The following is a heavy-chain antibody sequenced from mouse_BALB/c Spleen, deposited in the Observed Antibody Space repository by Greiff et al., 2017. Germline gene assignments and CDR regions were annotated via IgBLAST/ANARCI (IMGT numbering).Heavy chain of an antibody. V-gene: IGHV5-17*02. J-gene: IGHJ3*01. CDR1: GFTFSSFG. D-gene: IGHD2-1*01. CDR2: ISSGSSTI. CDR3: ARDYGNYVGVWFAY. Sequence: EVNVVESGGGLVQPGGSRKLSCAASGFTFSSFGMHWVRQAPEKGLEWVAYISSGSSTIYYADTVKGRFTISRDNPKNTLFLQMTSLRSEDTAMYYCARDYGNYVGVWFAYWGQGTLVTVSA.